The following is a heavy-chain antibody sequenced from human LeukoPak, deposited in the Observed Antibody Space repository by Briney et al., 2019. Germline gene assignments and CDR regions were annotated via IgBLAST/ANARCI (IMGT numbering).Heavy chain of an antibody. V-gene: IGHV4-59*06. Sequence: SETLSLTCTVSGGSISSYYWSWIRQPPGKGLEWIGYIYYSGSTYYNPSLKSRVTISVDTSKNQFSLKLSSVTAADTAVYYCARDLEWGWFDPWGQGTLVTVSS. D-gene: IGHD3-3*01. CDR2: IYYSGST. J-gene: IGHJ5*02. CDR3: ARDLEWGWFDP. CDR1: GGSISSYY.